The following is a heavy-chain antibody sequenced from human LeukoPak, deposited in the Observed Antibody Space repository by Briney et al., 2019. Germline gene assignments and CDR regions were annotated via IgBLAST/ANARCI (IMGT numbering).Heavy chain of an antibody. V-gene: IGHV4-38-2*01. CDR1: GYSISSGYY. Sequence: SETLSLTCVVSGYSISSGYYWGWIRQPPGKGLEWIGSIYHSGSTYYNPSLKSRVTISVDTSKNQFSLKLSSVTAADTAVCYCARRGDGYNFGIYDYWGQGTLVTVSS. D-gene: IGHD5-24*01. CDR3: ARRGDGYNFGIYDY. J-gene: IGHJ4*02. CDR2: IYHSGST.